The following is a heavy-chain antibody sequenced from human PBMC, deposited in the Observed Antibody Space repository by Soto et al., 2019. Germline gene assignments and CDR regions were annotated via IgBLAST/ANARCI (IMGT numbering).Heavy chain of an antibody. V-gene: IGHV3-48*02. CDR3: ARDLGWAFDS. J-gene: IGHJ4*02. CDR2: ISGGGLPI. CDR1: GFTFSTFS. D-gene: IGHD6-19*01. Sequence: EVQLVESGGGSVQPGGSLRLSCAASGFTFSTFSMNWVRQAPGRGLEWISYISGGGLPISYADSVKGRFTISRDNAKNSLYLQMDSLTDEDTAVYYCARDLGWAFDSWGQGTLVPVSS.